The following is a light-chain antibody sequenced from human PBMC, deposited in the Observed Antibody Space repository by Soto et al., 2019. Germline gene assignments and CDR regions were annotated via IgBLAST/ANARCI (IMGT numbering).Light chain of an antibody. CDR1: QTVSSSH. CDR3: QHFGSSPPKYT. Sequence: EVVLTQSPGTLSLSPGERATLSCRASQTVSSSHLAWYQQKPGQAPRLLIYGASDRATDIPDRFSGSGSGTDFTLTISRLEAEDFAVYYCQHFGSSPPKYTFGQGTKLEI. J-gene: IGKJ2*01. V-gene: IGKV3-20*01. CDR2: GAS.